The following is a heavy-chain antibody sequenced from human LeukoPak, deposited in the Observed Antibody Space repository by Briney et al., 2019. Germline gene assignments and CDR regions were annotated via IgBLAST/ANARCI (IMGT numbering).Heavy chain of an antibody. J-gene: IGHJ5*02. Sequence: GASVKVSCKASGYTFTSYGISWVRQAPGQGLEWMGWISAYNGNTNYAQKLQGRVTMTTDTSTSTAYMELRSLRSDDTAVYYCARGGLYYDILTGYHDWFGPWGQGTLVTVSS. CDR1: GYTFTSYG. CDR3: ARGGLYYDILTGYHDWFGP. V-gene: IGHV1-18*04. CDR2: ISAYNGNT. D-gene: IGHD3-9*01.